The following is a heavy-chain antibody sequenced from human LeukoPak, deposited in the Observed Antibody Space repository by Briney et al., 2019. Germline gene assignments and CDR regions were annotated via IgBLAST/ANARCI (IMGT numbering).Heavy chain of an antibody. CDR1: AYSFESYW. CDR3: ARHGGSIAANDY. Sequence: GASLQISCRGTAYSFESYWIAWVRQLPGKGLEWMGIIYPGDSDTRYSPSFQGQVTISADKSISTAYLQWSSLKASDTAMYYCARHGGSIAANDYWGQGTLVTVSS. D-gene: IGHD6-6*01. J-gene: IGHJ4*02. CDR2: IYPGDSDT. V-gene: IGHV5-51*01.